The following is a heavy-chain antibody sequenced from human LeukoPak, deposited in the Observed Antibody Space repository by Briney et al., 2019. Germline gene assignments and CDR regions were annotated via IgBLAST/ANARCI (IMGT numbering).Heavy chain of an antibody. CDR1: GFTFSDYY. V-gene: IGHV3-11*01. D-gene: IGHD3-10*01. Sequence: PGGSLRLSCAASGFTFSDYYTSWIRQGPGEGLEWVSYISSSGSTIYYADSVKGRFTISRDNAKNSLYLQMNSLRAEDTAVYYCARGSPWFGELSPFDPWGQGTLVTVSS. CDR3: ARGSPWFGELSPFDP. CDR2: ISSSGSTI. J-gene: IGHJ5*02.